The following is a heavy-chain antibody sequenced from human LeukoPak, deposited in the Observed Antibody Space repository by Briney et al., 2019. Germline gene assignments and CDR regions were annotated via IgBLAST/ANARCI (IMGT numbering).Heavy chain of an antibody. CDR3: ASSITMVRGVKENWFDP. J-gene: IGHJ5*02. V-gene: IGHV4-34*01. D-gene: IGHD3-10*01. CDR1: GGSFSGYY. CDR2: INHSGST. Sequence: SETLSLTCAVYGGSFSGYYWSWIRQPPGKGLEWIGEINHSGSTNYNPSLKSRITISVDTSKYQFSLKLSSVTAADTAVYYCASSITMVRGVKENWFDPWGQGTLVTVSS.